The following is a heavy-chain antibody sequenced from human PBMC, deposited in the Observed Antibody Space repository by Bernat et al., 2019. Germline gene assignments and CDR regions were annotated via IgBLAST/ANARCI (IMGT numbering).Heavy chain of an antibody. CDR3: ARGRARSSPTEFDY. CDR1: GDSISSGGYS. D-gene: IGHD1-26*01. V-gene: IGHV4-30-2*01. Sequence: QLQLQESGPGLVKPSETLSLTCAVSGDSISSGGYSWGWIRQPPGKGLEWIGYIYHNGNTYYNSSLKSRVTISVDRSKNQFSLKLSSVTAADTAVYFCARGRARSSPTEFDYWGQGTLVTVSS. CDR2: IYHNGNT. J-gene: IGHJ4*02.